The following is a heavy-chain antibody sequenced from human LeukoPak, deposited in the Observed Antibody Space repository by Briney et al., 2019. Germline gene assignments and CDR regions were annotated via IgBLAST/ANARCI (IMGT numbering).Heavy chain of an antibody. CDR1: GGTFSSYG. Sequence: SVKVSCKASGGTFSSYGISWVRQAPGQGLEWMGGIIPLFGTTNFAQKFQGRVTIIADESTGTGYMELSSLRSEDTAVYYCARSRVNHLVPNYYYYYYMDVWGKGTTVTVSS. CDR2: IIPLFGTT. D-gene: IGHD6-13*01. J-gene: IGHJ6*03. V-gene: IGHV1-69*13. CDR3: ARSRVNHLVPNYYYYYYMDV.